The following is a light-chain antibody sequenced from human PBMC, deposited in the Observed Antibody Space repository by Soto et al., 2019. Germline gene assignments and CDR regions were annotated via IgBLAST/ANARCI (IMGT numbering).Light chain of an antibody. Sequence: EVVLTQSPGTLSLSPGEGATLSCRASQSVVTSYLAWYPQKYGQSPRLLIYGALYRAPGIPDRFSGSGSGTDFTLSISRLEPEDFAVYYCQYYDESMWTFGRGTKVE. CDR1: QSVVTSY. CDR3: QYYDESMWT. J-gene: IGKJ1*01. CDR2: GAL. V-gene: IGKV3-20*01.